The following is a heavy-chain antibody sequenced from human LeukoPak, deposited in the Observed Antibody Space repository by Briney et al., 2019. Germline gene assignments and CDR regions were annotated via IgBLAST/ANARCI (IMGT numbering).Heavy chain of an antibody. CDR2: INSSGST. CDR1: GGSISNYC. CDR3: AREDYYDRSGYYYFDY. D-gene: IGHD3-22*01. Sequence: SETLSLTCTVSGGSISNYCWSWIRQPPGKGLEWIGEINSSGSTNYNPSLKSRVTISVDTSKNQIALNLTSVIAADTAVYYCAREDYYDRSGYYYFDYWGQGTLVTVSS. V-gene: IGHV4-59*12. J-gene: IGHJ4*02.